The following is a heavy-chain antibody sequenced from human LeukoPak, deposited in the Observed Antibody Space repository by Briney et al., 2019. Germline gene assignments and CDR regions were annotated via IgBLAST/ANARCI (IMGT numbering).Heavy chain of an antibody. J-gene: IGHJ4*02. CDR2: LCSDGNT. V-gene: IGHV3-53*01. D-gene: IGHD1-14*01. CDR3: ARGVEPLAANTLAY. Sequence: GGSLRLSCAASGFTVITNDMTWVRQAPGKGLEWVSVLCSDGNTKYADSVQGRFTISRDNSKNTLYLEMNSLSPDGTAVYYCARGVEPLAANTLAYWGQGTLVTVSS. CDR1: GFTVITND.